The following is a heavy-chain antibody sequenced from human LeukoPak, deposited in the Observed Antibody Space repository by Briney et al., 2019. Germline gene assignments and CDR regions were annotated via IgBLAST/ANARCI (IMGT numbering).Heavy chain of an antibody. CDR3: ARDYYGDYAFDI. V-gene: IGHV4-59*01. D-gene: IGHD4-17*01. Sequence: PSETLSLTCTVSGGSISNNYWSWIRQPPGKGLEWIGYIYYSGSNNYNPSLKSRVTISLDTSKNQFSLNLSSVTAADTAVYYCARDYYGDYAFDIWGQGTMVTVSS. CDR1: GGSISNNY. J-gene: IGHJ3*02. CDR2: IYYSGSN.